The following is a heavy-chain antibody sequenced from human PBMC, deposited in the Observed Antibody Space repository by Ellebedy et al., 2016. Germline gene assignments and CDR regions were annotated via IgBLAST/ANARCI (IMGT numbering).Heavy chain of an antibody. D-gene: IGHD6-19*01. V-gene: IGHV4-59*01. CDR1: GGSISSYY. J-gene: IGHJ6*03. CDR3: ATGGLAVAGSYYYYYMDV. Sequence: SETLSLTXTVSGGSISSYYWSWIRQPPGKGLEWIGYIYYSGSTNYNPSLKSRVTISVDTSKNQFSLKLSSVTAADTAVYYCATGGLAVAGSYYYYYMDVWGKGTTVTVSS. CDR2: IYYSGST.